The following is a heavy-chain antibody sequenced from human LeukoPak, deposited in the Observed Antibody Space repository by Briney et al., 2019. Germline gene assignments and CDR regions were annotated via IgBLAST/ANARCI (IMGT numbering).Heavy chain of an antibody. D-gene: IGHD2-2*01. CDR3: VREVEVVPATMRAYYHYYMDV. CDR1: GFTISNHW. Sequence: PGGSLRLSCAASGFTISNHWMHWVRQAPGKGLVWVSRLSSDGRRTDYAASVKGRFTISRDNAKNTLFLQMNSLRPDDTAVYYCVREVEVVPATMRAYYHYYMDVWGKGTTVTVSS. CDR2: LSSDGRRT. V-gene: IGHV3-74*01. J-gene: IGHJ6*03.